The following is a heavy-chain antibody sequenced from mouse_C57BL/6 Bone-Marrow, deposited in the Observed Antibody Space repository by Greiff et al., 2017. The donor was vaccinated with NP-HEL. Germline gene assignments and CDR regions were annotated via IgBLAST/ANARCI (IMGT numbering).Heavy chain of an antibody. CDR1: GYTFTDYY. D-gene: IGHD1-1*02. Sequence: PGASVKISCKASGYTFTDYYINWVKQRPGQGLEWIGWIFPGSGSTYYNEKFKGKATLTADKSSSTAYMLLSSLTSEDSAVYFCARPRGGGCPGFAYWGQGTLVTVSA. V-gene: IGHV1-75*01. CDR3: ARPRGGGCPGFAY. J-gene: IGHJ3*01. CDR2: IFPGSGST.